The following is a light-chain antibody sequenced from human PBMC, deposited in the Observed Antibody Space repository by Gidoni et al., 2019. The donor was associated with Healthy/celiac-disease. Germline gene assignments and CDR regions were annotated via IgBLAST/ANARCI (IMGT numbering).Light chain of an antibody. CDR3: NSRDSSGNPYVV. CDR2: GKN. J-gene: IGLJ2*01. V-gene: IGLV3-19*01. CDR1: SLRSYY. Sequence: SSELTQDPAVSVALGQTVRITCQGDSLRSYYASWYQQKSGQAPVLVIYGKNNRPSGIPDRFSGSSSGNTASLTITGAQAEDEADYYCNSRDSSGNPYVVFGGGTKLTVL.